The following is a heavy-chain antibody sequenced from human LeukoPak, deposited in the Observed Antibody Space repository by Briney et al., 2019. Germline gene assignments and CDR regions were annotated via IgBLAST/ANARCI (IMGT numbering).Heavy chain of an antibody. CDR3: ARDLEVVPAAIAGYGMDV. J-gene: IGHJ6*02. D-gene: IGHD2-2*01. CDR2: IIPIFGTA. V-gene: IGHV1-69*13. Sequence: SVKVSCKASGGTFSSYAISWVRQASGQGLEWMGGIIPIFGTANYAQKFQGRVTITADESTSTAYMELSSLRSEDTAVYYCARDLEVVPAAIAGYGMDVWGQGTTVTVSS. CDR1: GGTFSSYA.